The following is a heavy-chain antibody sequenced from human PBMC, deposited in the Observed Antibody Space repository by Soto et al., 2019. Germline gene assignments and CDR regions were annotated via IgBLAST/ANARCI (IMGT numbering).Heavy chain of an antibody. CDR1: GGTFSSYP. CDR3: ARGCNSDYYYGMNV. CDR2: IIPLFGTA. Sequence: SVKVSCKDSGGTFSSYPIRWVRQAPGQGLEWMGVIIPLFGTADDAQKFQGRVTFTADESKSTAYMELSSLRSEDTAVYYCARGCNSDYYYGMNVWGQ. V-gene: IGHV1-69*13. J-gene: IGHJ6*01. D-gene: IGHD4-4*01.